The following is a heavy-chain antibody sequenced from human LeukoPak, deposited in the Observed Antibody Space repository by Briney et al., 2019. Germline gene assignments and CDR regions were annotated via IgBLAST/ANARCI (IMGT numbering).Heavy chain of an antibody. CDR1: GYTFTGYY. CDR3: AKDASRGSSFAYTPIEKPYYLDY. J-gene: IGHJ4*02. D-gene: IGHD5-18*01. Sequence: ASVKVSCKASGYTFTGYYIHWVRQAPGQGREWMGWINPNSGGTNYAQKFHGRGTMTRDTAISTAYMEVSRLRSDDTAVYYCAKDASRGSSFAYTPIEKPYYLDYWGQGTLVTVSS. V-gene: IGHV1-2*02. CDR2: INPNSGGT.